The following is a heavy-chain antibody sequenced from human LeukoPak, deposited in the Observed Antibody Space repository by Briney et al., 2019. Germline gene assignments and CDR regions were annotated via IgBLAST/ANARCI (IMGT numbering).Heavy chain of an antibody. D-gene: IGHD3-10*01. Sequence: TETLSLTCTVSGGSIHSYWSWIRQPAGKGLEWIGRISGSGTITYNPALQSRLTISIDTSKNQFSLKLMSVTAADTAVYYCARDSGTTGEVKFDPWGQGTLVTVSS. J-gene: IGHJ5*02. CDR1: GGSIHSY. V-gene: IGHV4-4*07. CDR3: ARDSGTTGEVKFDP. CDR2: ISGSGTI.